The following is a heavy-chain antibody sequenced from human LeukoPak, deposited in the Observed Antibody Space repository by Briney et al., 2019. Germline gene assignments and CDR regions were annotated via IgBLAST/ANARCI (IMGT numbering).Heavy chain of an antibody. Sequence: GGSLRLSCAASGFTFSSYAMHWVRQAPGKGLEWVAVTSYDGSNKYYADSVKGRFTISRDNSKNTLYLQMNSLRAEDTAVYYCARAPGYSGYGYFDYWGQGTLVTVSS. D-gene: IGHD5-12*01. J-gene: IGHJ4*02. CDR2: TSYDGSNK. V-gene: IGHV3-30*01. CDR1: GFTFSSYA. CDR3: ARAPGYSGYGYFDY.